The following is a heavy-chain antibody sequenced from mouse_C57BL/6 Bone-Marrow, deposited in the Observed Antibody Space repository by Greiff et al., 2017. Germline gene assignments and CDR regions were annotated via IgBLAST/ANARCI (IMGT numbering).Heavy chain of an antibody. Sequence: EVQLVESGAELVRPGASVKLSCTASGFNIKDYYMHWVKQRPEQGLEWIGRIDPEDGDTEYAPKFQGKATMTADTSSNTAYLQLSSLTSEDTAVYYCTTGYYGSSYDYAMDYWGQGTSVTVSS. CDR3: TTGYYGSSYDYAMDY. J-gene: IGHJ4*01. D-gene: IGHD1-1*01. V-gene: IGHV14-1*01. CDR2: IDPEDGDT. CDR1: GFNIKDYY.